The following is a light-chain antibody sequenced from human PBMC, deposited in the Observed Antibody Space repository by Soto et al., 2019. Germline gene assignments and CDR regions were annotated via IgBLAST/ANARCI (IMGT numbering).Light chain of an antibody. CDR3: QQYGGSPRT. J-gene: IGKJ1*01. CDR1: QSISQS. Sequence: EVVLTQSPVTLSLSPGERATLSCRASQSISQSLAWYQQRPGQSPRLLIYDASRRATGIPDRFTGSGFGTDFTLTISRLAPEDLGVYYCQQYGGSPRTFGQGTKVELK. V-gene: IGKV3-20*01. CDR2: DAS.